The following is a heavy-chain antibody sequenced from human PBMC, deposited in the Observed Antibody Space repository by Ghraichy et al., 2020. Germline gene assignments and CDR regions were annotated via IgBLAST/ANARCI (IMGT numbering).Heavy chain of an antibody. CDR1: GFKFVSYA. V-gene: IGHV3-23*01. CDR3: AKDAFSSPKTTLPFDD. CDR2: ISGSGGRT. J-gene: IGHJ4*02. D-gene: IGHD6-13*01. Sequence: GGSLRLSCAASGFKFVSYAMTWVRQAPGKGLEWVSFISGSGGRTYYADSVKGRFTISRDNSRNTVYLQMNSLRVEETAIYYCAKDAFSSPKTTLPFDDWGQGSLVTVSS.